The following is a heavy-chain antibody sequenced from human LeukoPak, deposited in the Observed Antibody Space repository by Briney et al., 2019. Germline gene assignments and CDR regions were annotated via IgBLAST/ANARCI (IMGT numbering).Heavy chain of an antibody. CDR2: ISYDGSNK. Sequence: GRSLRLSCAASGFTFSSYAMHWVRQAPGKGLEWVAVISYDGSNKYYADSVKGRSTISGDNSKNTLYLQMNSLRAEDTAVYYCARDPYSNYYFDYWGQGTLVTVSS. CDR1: GFTFSSYA. CDR3: ARDPYSNYYFDY. J-gene: IGHJ4*02. V-gene: IGHV3-30-3*01. D-gene: IGHD4-11*01.